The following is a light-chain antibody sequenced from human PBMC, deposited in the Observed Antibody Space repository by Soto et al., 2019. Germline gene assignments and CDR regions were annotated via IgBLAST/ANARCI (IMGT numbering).Light chain of an antibody. CDR1: QIISAW. CDR2: KTS. CDR3: QQYNSFPGT. J-gene: IGKJ1*01. V-gene: IGKV1-5*03. Sequence: IQMTQSPSTLSASVGDRVTITCRASQIISAWLAWYQQKPGKAPKLLISKTSNLENGVPSRFSASGSGTEFTLTISSLQPDDFAIYYCQQYNSFPGTFGQGTKVE.